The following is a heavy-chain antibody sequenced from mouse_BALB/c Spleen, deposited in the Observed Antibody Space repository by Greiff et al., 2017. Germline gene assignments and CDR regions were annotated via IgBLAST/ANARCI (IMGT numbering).Heavy chain of an antibody. D-gene: IGHD1-1*01. V-gene: IGHV5-9-4*01. Sequence: EVHLVESGGGLVKPGGSLKLSCAASGFTFSSYAMSWVRQSPEKRLEWVAEISSGGSYTYYPDTVTGRFTISRDNAKNTLYLEMSSLRSEDTAMYYCARGYYGSSYVDYFDYWGQGTTLTVSS. J-gene: IGHJ2*01. CDR1: GFTFSSYA. CDR3: ARGYYGSSYVDYFDY. CDR2: ISSGGSYT.